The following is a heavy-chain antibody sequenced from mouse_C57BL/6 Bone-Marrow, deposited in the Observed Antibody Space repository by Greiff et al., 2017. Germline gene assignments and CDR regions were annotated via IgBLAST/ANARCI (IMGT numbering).Heavy chain of an antibody. J-gene: IGHJ4*01. Sequence: QVQLQQPGPELVKPGASVKLSCKASGYTFTSYWMNWVKQRPGQGLEWIGMIHPNSGSTNYNEPFQSKATLTVDKSTRTAYMQLSSLTAEDSSVYVRASRSLQGMDYWGKGTSVTVSS. CDR3: ASRSLQGMDY. V-gene: IGHV1-64*01. CDR1: GYTFTSYW. D-gene: IGHD1-1*01. CDR2: IHPNSGST.